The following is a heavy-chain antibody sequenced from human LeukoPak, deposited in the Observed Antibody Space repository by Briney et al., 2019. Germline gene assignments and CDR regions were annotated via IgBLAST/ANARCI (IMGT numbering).Heavy chain of an antibody. V-gene: IGHV3-30*02. J-gene: IGHJ4*02. CDR2: IRYDGSNK. CDR1: GFTFSSYA. CDR3: AKDRVIVVVPAATPFDY. Sequence: GGSLRLSCAATGFTFSSYAMTWVRQAPGKGLEWVAFIRYDGSNKYYADSVKGRFTISRDNSKNTLYLQMNSLRAEDTAVYYCAKDRVIVVVPAATPFDYWGQGTLVTVSS. D-gene: IGHD2-2*01.